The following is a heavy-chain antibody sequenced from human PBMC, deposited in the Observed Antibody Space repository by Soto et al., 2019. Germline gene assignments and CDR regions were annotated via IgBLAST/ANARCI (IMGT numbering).Heavy chain of an antibody. CDR2: IHYTGST. CDR3: ARQEGSYYYIDV. CDR1: GGSIGSYY. J-gene: IGHJ6*03. V-gene: IGHV4-59*08. Sequence: SETLSLTCTVSGGSIGSYYWSWIRKPPGKGLEWIGYIHYTGSTNYNPSLKSRVTISVDMSKNQFSLNLSSVTAADTAVYYCARQEGSYYYIDVWGKGTTVTVSS.